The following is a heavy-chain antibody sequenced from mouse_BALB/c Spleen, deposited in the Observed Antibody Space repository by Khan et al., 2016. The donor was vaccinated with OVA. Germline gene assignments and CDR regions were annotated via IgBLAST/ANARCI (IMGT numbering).Heavy chain of an antibody. CDR3: ARNRNGYFDY. V-gene: IGHV2-2*02. D-gene: IGHD1-1*02. CDR1: DFSLTNYG. CDR2: IWSSGIT. Sequence: QVQLKESGPGLVQPSQSLSITCTVSDFSLTNYGVHWVRQSPGKGLEWLGVIWSSGITDYNATFMSRLSISRDISKSQVFFKMNSLQANDTGIYYCARNRNGYFDYGGQGTTLTGSS. J-gene: IGHJ2*01.